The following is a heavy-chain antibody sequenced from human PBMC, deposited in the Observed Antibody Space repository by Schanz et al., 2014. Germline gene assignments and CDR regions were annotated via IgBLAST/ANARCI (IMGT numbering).Heavy chain of an antibody. J-gene: IGHJ4*01. Sequence: QLMQSGSEVRKPGASVKVSCKASGYSFTTYGLNWVRQAPGQGPEWMGWISAFDDKTDYAQNLQGRLIITTDTSTTTVYMELRNVRYDDTAMYDCARGIPYCSSASCSGLDSYDVWGQGTLVTVSS. CDR1: GYSFTTYG. V-gene: IGHV1-18*01. CDR2: ISAFDDKT. D-gene: IGHD2-2*01. CDR3: ARGIPYCSSASCSGLDSYDV.